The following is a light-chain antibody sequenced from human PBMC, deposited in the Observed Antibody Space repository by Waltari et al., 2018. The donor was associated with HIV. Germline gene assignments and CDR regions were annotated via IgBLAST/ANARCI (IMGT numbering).Light chain of an antibody. V-gene: IGLV2-23*02. CDR3: CAFAGANTWV. CDR2: EVT. Sequence: QSALTRPASVSGSPGQSITISCSGTSTDVGNYNLVSWYQQHPARAPKLIIYEVTKWPSGVSHRFSGSKSGNTASLTISGLQADDEADYYCCAFAGANTWVFGGGTKLIVL. J-gene: IGLJ3*02. CDR1: STDVGNYNL.